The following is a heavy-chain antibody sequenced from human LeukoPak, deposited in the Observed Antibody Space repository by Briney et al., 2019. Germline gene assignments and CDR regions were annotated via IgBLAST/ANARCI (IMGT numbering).Heavy chain of an antibody. D-gene: IGHD3-10*01. CDR1: GFTFSSYA. CDR3: ARDTIRGIVFYYFDY. CDR2: ISYDGSNK. V-gene: IGHV3-30*04. Sequence: QAGRSLRLSCAASGFTFSSYAMHWVRQAPGKGLEWVAVISYDGSNKYYADSVKSRFTISRDNSKNTLYLQMNSLRAEDTAVYYCARDTIRGIVFYYFDYWGQGTLVTVSS. J-gene: IGHJ4*02.